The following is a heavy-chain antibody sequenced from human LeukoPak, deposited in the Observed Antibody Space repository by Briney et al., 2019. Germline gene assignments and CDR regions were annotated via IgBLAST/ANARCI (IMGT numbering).Heavy chain of an antibody. CDR1: GGSISGYY. V-gene: IGHV4-59*08. J-gene: IGHJ4*02. CDR3: ARHSPDLAAAHFDY. D-gene: IGHD6-13*01. Sequence: PSETLSLTCTVSGGSISGYYWSWIRQPPGRGLEWIGYIYYSGSTSYNPSLKSRVTISVDTSKNQFSLKLSSVTAADTAVYYCARHSPDLAAAHFDYWGQGTLVTVSS. CDR2: IYYSGST.